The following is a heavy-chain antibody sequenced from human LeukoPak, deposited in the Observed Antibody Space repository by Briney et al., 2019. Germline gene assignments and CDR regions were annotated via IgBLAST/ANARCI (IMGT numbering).Heavy chain of an antibody. Sequence: GGSLRLSCAASGFTFSSTWMSWVRQAPGKGLEWVGNIQPDGSEGYPVDSVKGRFTISRDNARNSLFLQMNSLRVEDTAVYYCASQSYARFDPWGQGTLVIVSS. CDR3: ASQSYARFDP. J-gene: IGHJ5*02. D-gene: IGHD3-16*01. CDR1: GFTFSSTW. CDR2: IQPDGSEG. V-gene: IGHV3-7*01.